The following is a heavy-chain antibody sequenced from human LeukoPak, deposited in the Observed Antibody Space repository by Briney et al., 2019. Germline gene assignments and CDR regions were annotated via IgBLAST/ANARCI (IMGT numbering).Heavy chain of an antibody. CDR2: ISYDGSNK. D-gene: IGHD3-3*01. J-gene: IGHJ6*02. Sequence: GGSLRLSCAASGFTFSSYAMHWVRQAPGKGLEWVAVISYDGSNKYYADSVKGRFTISRDNAKNSLYLQMNSLRAEDTAVYYCASIGVVISTYYYYGMDVWGQGTTVTVSS. CDR1: GFTFSSYA. CDR3: ASIGVVISTYYYYGMDV. V-gene: IGHV3-30*04.